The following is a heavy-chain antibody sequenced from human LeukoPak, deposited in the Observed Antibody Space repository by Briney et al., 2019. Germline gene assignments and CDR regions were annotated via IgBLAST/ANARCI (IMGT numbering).Heavy chain of an antibody. CDR2: INHSGST. CDR3: ARYSSGWYPSRFDY. J-gene: IGHJ4*01. Sequence: SETLSLTCAVYGGSFSGYYWSWIRQPPGKGLEWIGEINHSGSTNYNPSLKSRVTISVDTSKNQFSLKLSSVTAADTAVYYCARYSSGWYPSRFDYWGQEPWSPSPQ. V-gene: IGHV4-34*01. CDR1: GGSFSGYY. D-gene: IGHD6-19*01.